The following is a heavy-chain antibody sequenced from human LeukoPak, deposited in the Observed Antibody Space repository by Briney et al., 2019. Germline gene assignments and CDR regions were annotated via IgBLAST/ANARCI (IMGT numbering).Heavy chain of an antibody. D-gene: IGHD3-10*01. Sequence: GGSLRLSFAASGFTFSSYSMNWVRQAPGKGLEWVSSISSSSSYIYYADSVKGRFTISRDNAKNSLYLQMNSLRAEDTAVYYCARAPSYGSGSSGYWGQGTLVTVSS. CDR3: ARAPSYGSGSSGY. CDR1: GFTFSSYS. CDR2: ISSSSSYI. V-gene: IGHV3-21*01. J-gene: IGHJ4*02.